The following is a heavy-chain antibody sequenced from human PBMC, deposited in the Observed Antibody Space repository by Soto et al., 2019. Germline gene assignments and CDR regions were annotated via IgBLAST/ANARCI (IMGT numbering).Heavy chain of an antibody. J-gene: IGHJ4*02. CDR2: IKSKTDGGTT. Sequence: NPGGSLRLSCAASGFTFSNAWMSWVRQAPGKGLEWVGRIKSKTDGGTTDYAAPVKGRFTISRDDSKNTLYLQMNSLKTEDTAVYYCTTELPTLLGYCTNGVCYTPSPVDYWGQGTLVTVSS. CDR1: GFTFSNAW. D-gene: IGHD2-8*01. CDR3: TTELPTLLGYCTNGVCYTPSPVDY. V-gene: IGHV3-15*01.